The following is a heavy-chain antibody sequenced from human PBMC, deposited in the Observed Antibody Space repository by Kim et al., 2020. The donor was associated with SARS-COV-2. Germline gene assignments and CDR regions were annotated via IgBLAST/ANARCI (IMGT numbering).Heavy chain of an antibody. CDR1: GYTFTGYY. V-gene: IGHV1-2*02. J-gene: IGHJ3*01. Sequence: ASVKVSCKASGYTFTGYYMHWVRQAPGQGLEWMGWINPNSGGTNYAQKFQAGATMTRAPSIRPANMELGRLGPEAPAGYYCPTERGIKGPGGKGLFD. D-gene: IGHD3-10*01. CDR2: INPNSGGT. CDR3: PTERGIKGPGGKGLFD.